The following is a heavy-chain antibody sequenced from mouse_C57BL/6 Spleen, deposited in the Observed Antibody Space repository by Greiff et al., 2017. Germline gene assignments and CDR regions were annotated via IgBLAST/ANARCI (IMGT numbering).Heavy chain of an antibody. D-gene: IGHD2-14*01. CDR2: IDPSDSNT. CDR1: GYTFTSYW. J-gene: IGHJ1*03. Sequence: QVQLQQPGAELVMPGASVKLSCKASGYTFTSYWMHWVKQRPGQGLEWIGVIDPSDSNTNYNQKFKSKSTLTVDKSSSTAYMQLSSLTSEDSAVYYCAREEGASTIGARYFDGWGTGTTVTVAS. CDR3: AREEGASTIGARYFDG. V-gene: IGHV1-69*01.